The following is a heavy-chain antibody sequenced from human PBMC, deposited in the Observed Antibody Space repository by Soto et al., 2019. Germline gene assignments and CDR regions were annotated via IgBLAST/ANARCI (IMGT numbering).Heavy chain of an antibody. CDR2: IIPIFGTA. CDR3: ARDPSTTYGGRDWYFDL. V-gene: IGHV1-69*12. CDR1: GGTFSSYA. D-gene: IGHD2-15*01. J-gene: IGHJ2*01. Sequence: QVQLVQSGAAVKKPGSSVKVSCKASGGTFSSYAISWVRQAPGQGLEWMGGIIPIFGTANYAQKFQGRVTITADESTSTAYMELSSLRSEDTAVYYCARDPSTTYGGRDWYFDLWGRGTLVTVSS.